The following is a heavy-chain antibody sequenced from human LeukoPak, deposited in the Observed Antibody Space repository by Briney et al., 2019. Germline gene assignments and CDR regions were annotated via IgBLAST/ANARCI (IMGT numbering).Heavy chain of an antibody. V-gene: IGHV4-61*01. Sequence: SETLSPTCTLSGGSISSSSYYWGWIRQPPGKGLEWIGYIYYSGSTNYNPSLKSRVTISVDTSKNQFSLKLSSVTAADTAVYYCARESCGGDCYREALYYYYMDVWGKGTTVTVSS. J-gene: IGHJ6*03. CDR3: ARESCGGDCYREALYYYYMDV. CDR2: IYYSGST. CDR1: GGSISSSSYY. D-gene: IGHD2-21*02.